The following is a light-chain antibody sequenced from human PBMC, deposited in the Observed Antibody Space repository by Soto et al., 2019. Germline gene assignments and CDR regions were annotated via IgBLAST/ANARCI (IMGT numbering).Light chain of an antibody. J-gene: IGKJ1*01. V-gene: IGKV1-39*01. CDR1: QSISSY. CDR3: QQSYSTLWT. Sequence: DIQMTQSPSSLSASVGDRVTITCRASQSISSYLNWYQQKPGKAPKLLMYAASSLQSGVPSRFSGSGSGTDVTLTISRLQPEDFATYYCQQSYSTLWTFGQGTKVEIK. CDR2: AAS.